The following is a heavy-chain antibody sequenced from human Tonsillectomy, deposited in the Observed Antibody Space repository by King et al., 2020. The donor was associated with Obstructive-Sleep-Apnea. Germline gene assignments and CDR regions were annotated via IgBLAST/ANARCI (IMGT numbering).Heavy chain of an antibody. CDR3: ARVLSGGSFLPSNRFDP. D-gene: IGHD1-26*01. CDR1: GYTFTTYG. CDR2: ISTYTGNT. Sequence: VQLVESGAEVKKPGASVKVSCKVSGYTFTTYGIGWVRQAPGQGPEWMGWISTYTGNTDYAQKLQGRVTMTTDTSTSTAYMELRSLRSDDTAVYYCARVLSGGSFLPSNRFDPWGQGTLVTVSP. V-gene: IGHV1-18*04. J-gene: IGHJ5*02.